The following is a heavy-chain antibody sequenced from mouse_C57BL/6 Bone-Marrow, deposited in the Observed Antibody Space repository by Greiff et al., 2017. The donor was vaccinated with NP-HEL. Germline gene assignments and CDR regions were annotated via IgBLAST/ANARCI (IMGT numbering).Heavy chain of an antibody. J-gene: IGHJ2*01. CDR3: TRDGNYLYYFDY. V-gene: IGHV5-9-1*02. D-gene: IGHD2-1*01. CDR1: GFTFSSYA. Sequence: EVKVVESGEGLVKPGGSLKLSCAASGFTFSSYAMSWVRQTPEKRLEWVAYISSGGDYIYYADTVKGRFTISRDNARNTLYLQMSSLKSEDTAMYYCTRDGNYLYYFDYWGQGTTLTVSS. CDR2: ISSGGDYI.